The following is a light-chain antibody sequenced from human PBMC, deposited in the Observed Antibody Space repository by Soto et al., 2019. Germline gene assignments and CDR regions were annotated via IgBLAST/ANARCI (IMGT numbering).Light chain of an antibody. Sequence: QSALTQPASVSGSPGQSITISCTGTSSDVGGYNYVSWFQQYPGKAPKLMISEVSNRPSGVSNRFSGSKSGNTASLTISGLQAEDEADYYCSSFTSSSTWVFGGGTKLTVL. CDR1: SSDVGGYNY. CDR2: EVS. CDR3: SSFTSSSTWV. J-gene: IGLJ3*02. V-gene: IGLV2-14*01.